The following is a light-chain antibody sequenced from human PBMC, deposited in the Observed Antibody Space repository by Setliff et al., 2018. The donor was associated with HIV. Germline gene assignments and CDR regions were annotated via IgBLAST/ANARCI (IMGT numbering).Light chain of an antibody. V-gene: IGLV2-14*01. J-gene: IGLJ1*01. CDR1: SSNVGAYKY. CDR2: EVN. Sequence: QSVLTQPASVSGSPGQSIAISCTGTSSNVGAYKYVSWCQQHPGKAPRLLIYEVNNRPSGVPNRFSGSKSGNTASLTISGLQLEDEAEYHCASFTKSSALEDGFGTGTKV. CDR3: ASFTKSSALEDG.